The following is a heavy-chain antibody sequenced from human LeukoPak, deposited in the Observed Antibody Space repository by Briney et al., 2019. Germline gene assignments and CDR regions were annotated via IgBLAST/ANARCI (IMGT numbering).Heavy chain of an antibody. CDR3: ASSPSYSVSSFDY. D-gene: IGHD2-21*01. J-gene: IGHJ4*02. V-gene: IGHV4-38-2*01. CDR2: IYHSGST. Sequence: PSETLSLTCAVSGYSISSGYYWGWIRQPPGKGLERIGSIYHSGSTYYNPSLKSRVTISVDTSKNQFSLKLSSVTAADTAVYYCASSPSYSVSSFDYWGQGTLVTVSS. CDR1: GYSISSGYY.